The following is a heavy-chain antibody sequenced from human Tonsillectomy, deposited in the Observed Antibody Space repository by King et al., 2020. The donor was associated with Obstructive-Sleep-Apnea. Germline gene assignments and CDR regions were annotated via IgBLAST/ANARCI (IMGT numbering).Heavy chain of an antibody. J-gene: IGHJ4*02. Sequence: QLVQSGAEVKKPGASVKVSCKASGYTFSTYYIHWVRQAPGQGLEWMGIINPNADSPTYAQKFQGRVSMTRVSSTTTVYMELSSLRSEDTAIYYCARGSYSGPFDYWGQGNLVTVSS. CDR1: GYTFSTYY. V-gene: IGHV1-46*01. CDR3: ARGSYSGPFDY. D-gene: IGHD3-10*01. CDR2: INPNADSP.